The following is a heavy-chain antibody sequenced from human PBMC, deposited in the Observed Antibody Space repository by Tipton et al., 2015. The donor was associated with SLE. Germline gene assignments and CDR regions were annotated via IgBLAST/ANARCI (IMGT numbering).Heavy chain of an antibody. CDR2: INSGGST. V-gene: IGHV3-66*02. D-gene: IGHD1-14*01. CDR3: ARDSTKPSRMGY. CDR1: GFTVRTNH. Sequence: GSLRLSCAASGFTVRTNHMSWVRQTPGKGLEWVSVINSGGSTYYADSVKGRFTISRDNSKNTLYLQMNSLRTDDTAVYYCARDSTKPSRMGYWGQGTLVTVSS. J-gene: IGHJ4*02.